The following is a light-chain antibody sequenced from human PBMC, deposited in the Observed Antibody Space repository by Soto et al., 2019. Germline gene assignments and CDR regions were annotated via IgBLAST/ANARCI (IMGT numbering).Light chain of an antibody. CDR2: DAS. Sequence: EIVLTQSPGNLSLSPGERATLSCRASQSVSIDLAWYQQKPGQAPRLLIYDASNRATGIAARFSGSGSGTDFTLTISRLEPEDSAWYYCQQYGTSPRTFGPGTKVDI. CDR1: QSVSID. V-gene: IGKV3-20*01. CDR3: QQYGTSPRT. J-gene: IGKJ1*01.